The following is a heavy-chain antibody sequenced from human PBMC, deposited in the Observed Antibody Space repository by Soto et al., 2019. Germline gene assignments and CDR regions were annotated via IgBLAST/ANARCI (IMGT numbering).Heavy chain of an antibody. CDR2: IIPIFGTA. CDR3: ASSEGFWSGYYLQKQRYGMDV. J-gene: IGHJ6*02. CDR1: GGTFSSYA. V-gene: IGHV1-69*13. D-gene: IGHD3-3*01. Sequence: GASVKVSCKASGGTFSSYAISWVRQAPGQGLEWMGGIIPIFGTANYAQKFQGRVTITADESTSTAYMELSSLRSEDTAVYYCASSEGFWSGYYLQKQRYGMDVWGQGTTVTVS.